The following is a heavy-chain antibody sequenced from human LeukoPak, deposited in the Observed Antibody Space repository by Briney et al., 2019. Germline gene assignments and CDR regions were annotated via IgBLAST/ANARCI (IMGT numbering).Heavy chain of an antibody. Sequence: SETLSLTCTVSGGSISSSIYYWGWIRQPPGKGVDWIGTIYYSGSTYYNPSLKTRVTISVDTSKNQFSLKLSSVTAADTAVYYCARVQMTTVTTGAFDIWGQGTMVTVSS. CDR3: ARVQMTTVTTGAFDI. CDR2: IYYSGST. CDR1: GGSISSSIYY. D-gene: IGHD4-17*01. J-gene: IGHJ3*02. V-gene: IGHV4-39*07.